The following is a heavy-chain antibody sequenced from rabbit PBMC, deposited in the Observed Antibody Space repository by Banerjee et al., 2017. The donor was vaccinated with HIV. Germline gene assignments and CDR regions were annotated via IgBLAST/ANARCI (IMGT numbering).Heavy chain of an antibody. V-gene: IGHV1S45*01. D-gene: IGHD4-1*01. CDR2: IYNGKGST. Sequence: QEQLVESGGGLVQPEGSLTLTCTASGFDFSSYWMSWVRQAPGKGLEWIGTIYNGKGSTYYASWVNGRFTISKTSSTTVTLQMTSLTAADTATYFCARSVVAGVSLWGPGTLVTVS. J-gene: IGHJ4*01. CDR1: GFDFSSYW. CDR3: ARSVVAGVSL.